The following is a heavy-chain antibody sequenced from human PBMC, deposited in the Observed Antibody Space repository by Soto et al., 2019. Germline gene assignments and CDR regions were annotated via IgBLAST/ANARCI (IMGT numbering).Heavy chain of an antibody. Sequence: PWGSLRLSCASSGFTFSIYAMSWVRQAPGKGLEWVSAISGSGGSTYYADSVKGRFTISRDNSKNTLYLQMNSLRAEDTAVYYCAKDPGSDNWFDPWGQGTMVTVSS. CDR3: AKDPGSDNWFDP. CDR2: ISGSGGST. J-gene: IGHJ5*02. V-gene: IGHV3-23*01. D-gene: IGHD5-12*01. CDR1: GFTFSIYA.